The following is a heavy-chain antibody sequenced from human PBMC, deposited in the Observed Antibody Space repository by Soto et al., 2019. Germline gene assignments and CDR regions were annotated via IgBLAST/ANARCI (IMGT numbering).Heavy chain of an antibody. CDR3: AKDHVRVRGNMDV. CDR2: ISYDGSNK. Sequence: GGSLRLSCAASGFTFSSYGMHWVRQAPGKGLEWVAVISYDGSNKYYADSVKGRFTISRDNSKNTLYLQMNSLRAEDTAVYYCAKDHVRVRGNMDVWGQGTTVTVSS. V-gene: IGHV3-30*18. CDR1: GFTFSSYG. J-gene: IGHJ6*02. D-gene: IGHD3-10*01.